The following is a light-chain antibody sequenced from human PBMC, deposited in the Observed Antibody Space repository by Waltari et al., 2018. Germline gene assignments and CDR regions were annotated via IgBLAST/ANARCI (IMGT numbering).Light chain of an antibody. Sequence: QSALTQPASVSGSPGQSISISCTGSSSDVGNFLLLSWYQQHPGKAPKFIIYEGNKRPEGLSDRFSGSKSGNTASLTISGLQPDDEADYYCCSYVGGTSWVFGGGTKLTVL. V-gene: IGLV2-23*01. CDR1: SSDVGNFLL. J-gene: IGLJ3*02. CDR2: EGN. CDR3: CSYVGGTSWV.